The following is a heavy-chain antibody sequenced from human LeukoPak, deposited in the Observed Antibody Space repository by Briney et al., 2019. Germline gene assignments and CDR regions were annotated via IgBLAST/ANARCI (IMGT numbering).Heavy chain of an antibody. D-gene: IGHD6-13*01. Sequence: SETLSLTCTVSGGSISSSNWWSWVRQPPGKGLEWIGEIYHSGSTNYNPSLKSRVTISVDKSKNQFSLKLSSVTAADTAVYYCARAIQQQLVPLGWFDPWGQGTLVTVSS. J-gene: IGHJ5*02. V-gene: IGHV4-4*02. CDR3: ARAIQQQLVPLGWFDP. CDR2: IYHSGST. CDR1: GGSISSSNW.